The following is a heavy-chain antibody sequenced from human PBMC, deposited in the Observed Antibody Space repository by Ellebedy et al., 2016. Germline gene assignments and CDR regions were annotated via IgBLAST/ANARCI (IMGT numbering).Heavy chain of an antibody. V-gene: IGHV4-39*07. CDR2: IYYSGST. CDR3: ARDYGDMVRGVIIFDYFDY. J-gene: IGHJ4*02. D-gene: IGHD3-10*01. Sequence: GSLRLXXTVSGGSISSSSYYWGWIRQPPGKGLEWIGSIYYSGSTYYNPSLKRRVTISVDTSKNQFSLKLSSVTAADTAVYYCARDYGDMVRGVIIFDYFDYWGQGTLVTVSS. CDR1: GGSISSSSYY.